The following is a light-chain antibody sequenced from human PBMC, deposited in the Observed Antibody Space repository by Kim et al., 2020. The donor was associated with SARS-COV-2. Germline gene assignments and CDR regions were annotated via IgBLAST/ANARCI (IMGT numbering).Light chain of an antibody. CDR2: VAS. CDR1: QIITGY. CDR3: HQTYSSPQT. V-gene: IGKV1-39*01. Sequence: DIQVTQSPSSLSASVGDRVTITCRASQIITGYLNWYQQKPGKAPTLIYVASSLQRGVPSRFSGSESGTLFTLTISSLQPEDFATYFCHQTYSSPQTFGQGTKLEIK. J-gene: IGKJ2*01.